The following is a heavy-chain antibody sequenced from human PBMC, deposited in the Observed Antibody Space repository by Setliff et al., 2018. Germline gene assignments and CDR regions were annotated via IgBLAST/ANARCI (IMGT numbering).Heavy chain of an antibody. CDR3: VRPHYGSGGYFNSLSAFDI. D-gene: IGHD3-10*01. Sequence: SETLSLTCSVPGDSMSNFFWSWIRQPPGKGLEWNGYYRSGSTNYSPSLKSRVTVSADRSRNQFSLRLSSVTAADTAVYYCVRPHYGSGGYFNSLSAFDIWGRGTMVTVS. V-gene: IGHV4-4*08. J-gene: IGHJ3*02. CDR2: YRSGST. CDR1: GDSMSNFF.